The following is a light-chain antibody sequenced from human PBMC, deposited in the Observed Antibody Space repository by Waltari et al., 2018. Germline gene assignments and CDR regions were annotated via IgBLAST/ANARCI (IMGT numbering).Light chain of an antibody. J-gene: IGLJ1*01. CDR2: GKN. V-gene: IGLV3-19*01. Sequence: SSELTQDPAVSVALGQTFRITCQGDSLRSYYASWYQQKPGQAPVLVIYGKNNRPSGIPDRFSGSSSGNTASLTITGAQAEDEADYYCNSRDSSGNHRYVFGTGTKVTVL. CDR3: NSRDSSGNHRYV. CDR1: SLRSYY.